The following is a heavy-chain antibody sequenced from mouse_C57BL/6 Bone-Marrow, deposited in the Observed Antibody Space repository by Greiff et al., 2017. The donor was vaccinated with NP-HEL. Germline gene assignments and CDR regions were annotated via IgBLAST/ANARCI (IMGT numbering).Heavy chain of an antibody. Sequence: QVQLQQSGAELMKPGASVKLSCKATGYTFTGYWIEWVKQRPGHGLEWIGEILPGSGSTNYNEKFKGKATFTADTSSNTADMQLSSLTTEDSAIYYCACYYYGSSYPYAMDYWGQGTSVTVSS. J-gene: IGHJ4*01. V-gene: IGHV1-9*01. D-gene: IGHD1-1*01. CDR2: ILPGSGST. CDR3: ACYYYGSSYPYAMDY. CDR1: GYTFTGYW.